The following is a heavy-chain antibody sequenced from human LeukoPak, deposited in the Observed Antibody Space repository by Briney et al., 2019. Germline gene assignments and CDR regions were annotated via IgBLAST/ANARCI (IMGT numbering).Heavy chain of an antibody. CDR1: GFTFSTYA. Sequence: GGSLRLSCAASGFTFSTYAMNWVRQAPGKGLEWVSLISDSGDNTYYVDSVKGRFTISRDNSKNTVSLQTSSLRADDTAVYYCARAGATVTTNYFDPWGQGTPVTVSS. D-gene: IGHD4-11*01. CDR2: ISDSGDNT. J-gene: IGHJ5*02. CDR3: ARAGATVTTNYFDP. V-gene: IGHV3-23*01.